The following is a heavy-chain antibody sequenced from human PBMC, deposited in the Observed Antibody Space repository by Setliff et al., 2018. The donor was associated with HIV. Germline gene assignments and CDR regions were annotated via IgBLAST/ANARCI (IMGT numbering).Heavy chain of an antibody. CDR3: ARDTGQQLAGFDI. D-gene: IGHD6-13*01. CDR1: GVTFSNYA. CDR2: IIPIFGTA. V-gene: IGHV1-69*05. J-gene: IGHJ3*02. Sequence: SVKVSCKASGVTFSNYAISWVRQAPGQGLEWMGGIIPIFGTANYAQKFQGRVTITTDESTITAYMELSSLRSEDTAVYYCARDTGQQLAGFDIWGQGTMVTVSS.